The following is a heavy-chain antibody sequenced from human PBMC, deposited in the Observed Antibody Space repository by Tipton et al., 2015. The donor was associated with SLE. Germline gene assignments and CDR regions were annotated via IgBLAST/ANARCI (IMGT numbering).Heavy chain of an antibody. Sequence: QSGAEVKKPGASVRVSCKASGYTFTTYGISWVRQAPGQGLEWMGGIIPIFGTVNYAQKFQGRVTITADESTRTAYMELSSLRSEDTAVYYCALTVTTDYYGMDVWGQGTTVTVSS. V-gene: IGHV1-69*13. CDR3: ALTVTTDYYGMDV. D-gene: IGHD4-17*01. CDR1: GYTFTTYG. CDR2: IIPIFGTV. J-gene: IGHJ6*02.